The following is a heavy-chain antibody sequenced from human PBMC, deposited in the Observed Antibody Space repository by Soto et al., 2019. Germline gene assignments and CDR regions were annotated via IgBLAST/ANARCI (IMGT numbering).Heavy chain of an antibody. CDR3: SRGSTYYGFLT. CDR1: GDSMGSGDYY. CDR2: IYYIGTT. J-gene: IGHJ1*01. D-gene: IGHD3-10*01. V-gene: IGHV4-30-4*01. Sequence: SETLSLTCTVSGDSMGSGDYYWTWIRQPPGKGLEWIGYIYYIGTTFYNPSLESRVNISIDTSKNHFSLRLTSVTAADTVVYYCSRGSTYYGFLTWGQGTLVTVSS.